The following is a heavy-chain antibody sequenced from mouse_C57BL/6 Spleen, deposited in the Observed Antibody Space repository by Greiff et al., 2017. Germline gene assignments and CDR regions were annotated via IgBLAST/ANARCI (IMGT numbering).Heavy chain of an antibody. CDR1: GFTFSSYG. CDR2: ISSGGSYT. V-gene: IGHV5-6*01. CDR3: ARGDYDDGAFMDY. J-gene: IGHJ4*01. Sequence: EVQVVESGADLVKPGGSLKLSCAASGFTFSSYGMSWVRQTPDKRLEWVATISSGGSYTYYPDSVKGRCTISRDNAKNTRYLQMSSLRSEDTAMYYCARGDYDDGAFMDYWGQGTSVTVSS. D-gene: IGHD2-4*01.